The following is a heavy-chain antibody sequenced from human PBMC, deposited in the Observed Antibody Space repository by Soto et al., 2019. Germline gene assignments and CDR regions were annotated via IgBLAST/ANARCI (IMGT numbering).Heavy chain of an antibody. CDR2: IYPGDSET. D-gene: IGHD1-26*01. J-gene: IGHJ4*02. Sequence: GESLKISCMTSGYSFTSFWIGWVRQMPGKGLEWMGNIYPGDSETRYSPSLQGHVTISADKSISSAYLQWSSLKASDTAMYYCTRHSELAQDIDYWGQGTLVTVSS. V-gene: IGHV5-51*01. CDR3: TRHSELAQDIDY. CDR1: GYSFTSFW.